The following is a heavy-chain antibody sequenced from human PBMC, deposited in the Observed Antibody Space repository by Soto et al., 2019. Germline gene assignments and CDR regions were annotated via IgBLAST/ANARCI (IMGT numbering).Heavy chain of an antibody. CDR1: GFNFYNAW. V-gene: IGHV3-15*07. D-gene: IGHD3-10*01. J-gene: IGHJ6*02. Sequence: EVQLVESGGGLAKPGGSLRLSCAASGFNFYNAWMNWVRQAPGKGLEWVGRIKGNADGGTTASAAPVKGRFFISRDDSKSTFYLHMNSLTTEDTAVYYCATDPCQYYLLGMDVWGQGATVIVSS. CDR3: ATDPCQYYLLGMDV. CDR2: IKGNADGGTT.